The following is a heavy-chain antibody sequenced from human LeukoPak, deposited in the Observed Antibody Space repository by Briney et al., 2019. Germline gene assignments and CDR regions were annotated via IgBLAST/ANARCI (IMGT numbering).Heavy chain of an antibody. D-gene: IGHD1-26*01. V-gene: IGHV3-21*01. CDR3: ARGGQWELPYYFDY. J-gene: IGHJ4*02. CDR2: ISSSSSYI. Sequence: GGSLRLSWAASGFTFSSYSMNWVRQAPGKGLEWVSSISSSSSYIYYADSVKGRFTISRDNAKNSLYLQMNSLRAEDTAVYYCARGGQWELPYYFDYWGQGTLVTVSS. CDR1: GFTFSSYS.